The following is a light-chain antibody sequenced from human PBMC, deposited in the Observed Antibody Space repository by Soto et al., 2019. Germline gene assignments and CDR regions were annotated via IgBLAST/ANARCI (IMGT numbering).Light chain of an antibody. V-gene: IGLV1-51*01. CDR1: SSNIGGNS. CDR3: ASYAGSRTYV. Sequence: QSVLTQPPSVSAAPGQKVTISCSGSSSNIGGNSVSWYQHLPGRAPKLLIFEVTMRPSGISDRFSGSKPASTASLTISGLQAEDEGDYYCASYAGSRTYVFGSGTKVTVL. J-gene: IGLJ1*01. CDR2: EVT.